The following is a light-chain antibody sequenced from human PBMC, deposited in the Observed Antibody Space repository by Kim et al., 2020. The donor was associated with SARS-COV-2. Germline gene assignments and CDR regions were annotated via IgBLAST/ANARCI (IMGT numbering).Light chain of an antibody. V-gene: IGLV7-46*01. J-gene: IGLJ3*02. CDR3: LLSHSGARV. CDR2: DTS. Sequence: QAVVTQEPSLTVSPGGTITLTCGSITGAVTSGHYPYWFQQKPGQAPRTLIYDTSNKHSWTPARFSGSLLGGKAALTLSGAQPEDEAEYFCLLSHSGARVFGGGTQLTVL. CDR1: TGAVTSGHY.